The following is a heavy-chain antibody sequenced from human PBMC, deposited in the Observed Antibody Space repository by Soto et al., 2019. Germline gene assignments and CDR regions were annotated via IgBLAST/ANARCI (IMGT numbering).Heavy chain of an antibody. J-gene: IGHJ4*02. Sequence: QITLKESGPTLVRPTQTLTLTCSLSGFSLSSSGVGVGWIRQPPGKALEWLALIYWDDDKRHSPSLKSRLTGTKDTSKNQAVPTMTNRDPVDTATYYCAHRVRSRSWIYFDYWGQGTLVTVSS. CDR2: IYWDDDK. D-gene: IGHD6-13*01. CDR1: GFSLSSSGVG. V-gene: IGHV2-5*02. CDR3: AHRVRSRSWIYFDY.